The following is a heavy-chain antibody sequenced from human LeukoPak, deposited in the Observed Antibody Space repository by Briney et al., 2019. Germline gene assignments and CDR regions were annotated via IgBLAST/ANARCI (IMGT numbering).Heavy chain of an antibody. CDR2: ISSSSSYI. CDR1: GFTFSSYS. Sequence: GGSLRLSCAASGFTFSSYSMNWVRQAPGKGLEWVSSISSSSSYIYYADSVKGRFTIPRDNAKNSLYLQMNSLRAEDTAVYYCARDEVATISLDYWGQGTLVTVSS. J-gene: IGHJ4*02. V-gene: IGHV3-21*01. D-gene: IGHD5-12*01. CDR3: ARDEVATISLDY.